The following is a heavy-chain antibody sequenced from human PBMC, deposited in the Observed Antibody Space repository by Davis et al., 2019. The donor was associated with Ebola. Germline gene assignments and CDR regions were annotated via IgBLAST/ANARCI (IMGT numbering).Heavy chain of an antibody. CDR1: GYTFTSYY. CDR2: INPSGGST. Sequence: AASVKVSCKASGYTFTSYYMHWVRQAPGQGLEWMGIINPSGGSTSYAQKFQGRVTMTRDTSTSTVYMELSSLRSEDTAVYYCASGYSYGYEYYYYGMDVWGQGTTVTVSS. J-gene: IGHJ6*02. V-gene: IGHV1-46*01. CDR3: ASGYSYGYEYYYYGMDV. D-gene: IGHD5-18*01.